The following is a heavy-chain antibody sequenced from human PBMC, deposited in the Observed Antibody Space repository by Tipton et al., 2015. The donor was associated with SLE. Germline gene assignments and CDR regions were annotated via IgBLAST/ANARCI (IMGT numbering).Heavy chain of an antibody. J-gene: IGHJ4*02. CDR2: INQDGSER. D-gene: IGHD2-15*01. V-gene: IGHV3-7*01. CDR1: GFTFSTYW. Sequence: GSLRLSCVTPGFTFSTYWMSWVRQAPGKGLEWVANINQDGSERYYVDSVEGRFTISRDNAKNSLYLQMNSLRAEDTAVYYCARDPRTPDYWGQGTLVTVSS. CDR3: ARDPRTPDY.